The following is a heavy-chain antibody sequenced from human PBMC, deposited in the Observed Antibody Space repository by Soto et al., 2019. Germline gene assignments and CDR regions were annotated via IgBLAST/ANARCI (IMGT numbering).Heavy chain of an antibody. CDR1: GYAFTSYG. D-gene: IGHD3-10*01. J-gene: IGHJ4*02. CDR3: ARAATGSYHSAY. Sequence: GPWVKKPGASVRVSCMTSGYAFTSYGVNWVRQVPGQGLEWMGWIAPHSGRTTYLPKFQGRVTITADPSTNTAYMELTSLSSDDTGIYFCARAATGSYHSAYWGQGTVVTVSA. CDR2: IAPHSGRT. V-gene: IGHV1-18*04.